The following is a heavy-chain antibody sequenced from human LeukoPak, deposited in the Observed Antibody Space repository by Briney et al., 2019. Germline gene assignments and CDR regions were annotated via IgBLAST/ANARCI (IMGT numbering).Heavy chain of an antibody. V-gene: IGHV3-33*01. CDR3: ARDKSPIVVVTNNWFDP. CDR1: GFTFSSYG. CDR2: ICYDGSNK. D-gene: IGHD3-22*01. J-gene: IGHJ5*02. Sequence: GGSLRLSCAASGFTFSSYGMHWVRQAPGKGLEWVAVICYDGSNKYYADSVKGRFTISRDNSKNTLYLQMNSLRAEDTAVYYCARDKSPIVVVTNNWFDPWGQGTLVTVSS.